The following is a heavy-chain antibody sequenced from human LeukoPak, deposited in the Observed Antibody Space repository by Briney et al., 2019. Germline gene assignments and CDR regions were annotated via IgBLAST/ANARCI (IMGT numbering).Heavy chain of an antibody. Sequence: KPSETLSLTCAVYGGSFSGYYWSWIRQPPRKGLEWIGEINHSGSTNYNPSLKSRVTISVDTSKNQFSLKLSSVTAADTAVYYCARAKGWPTGSWFDPWGQGTLVTVSS. CDR2: INHSGST. D-gene: IGHD4-17*01. J-gene: IGHJ5*02. CDR1: GGSFSGYY. V-gene: IGHV4-34*01. CDR3: ARAKGWPTGSWFDP.